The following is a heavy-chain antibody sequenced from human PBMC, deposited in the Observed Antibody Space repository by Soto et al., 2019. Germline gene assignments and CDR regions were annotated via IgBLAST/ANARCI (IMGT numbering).Heavy chain of an antibody. Sequence: QVQLVPSGAEVKKPGSSVKVSCKASGGTFSSYAISWVRQAPGQGLAWMGGIIPIFGTANYAQKFQGRVTITADEFTSTAYMELSSLRSEDTAVDYCARGKGYGGRKRYGMAVWGQGTTVTVSS. D-gene: IGHD2-15*01. CDR1: GGTFSSYA. V-gene: IGHV1-69*01. CDR2: IIPIFGTA. CDR3: ARGKGYGGRKRYGMAV. J-gene: IGHJ6*02.